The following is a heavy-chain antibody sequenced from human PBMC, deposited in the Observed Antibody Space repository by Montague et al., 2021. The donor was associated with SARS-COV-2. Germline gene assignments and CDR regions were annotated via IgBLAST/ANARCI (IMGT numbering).Heavy chain of an antibody. Sequence: TLSLTCTVSGGSISSGGYYWSWIRQHPGKGLEWIGYIYYSGSTYYNPSLKSRVTISVGTSKNQFSLKLSSVTAADTAVYYCATKIVVVPAAYYYYYGMDVWGQGTTVAVSS. CDR3: ATKIVVVPAAYYYYYGMDV. CDR1: GGSISSGGYY. V-gene: IGHV4-31*03. J-gene: IGHJ6*02. D-gene: IGHD2-2*01. CDR2: IYYSGST.